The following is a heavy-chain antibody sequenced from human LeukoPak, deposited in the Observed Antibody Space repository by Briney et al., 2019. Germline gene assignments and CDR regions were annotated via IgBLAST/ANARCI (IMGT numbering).Heavy chain of an antibody. CDR1: GRTFSSYA. CDR2: IIPIFGTA. J-gene: IGHJ3*02. D-gene: IGHD3-3*01. Sequence: ASVKVSCKASGRTFSSYAISWVRQAPGQGLEWMGGIIPIFGTAIYAQRFQGRVTITAGESTSTAYMELSSLRSGDTAVYYCARVGGGITIFPLNAFDIWGQGTMVTVSS. CDR3: ARVGGGITIFPLNAFDI. V-gene: IGHV1-69*13.